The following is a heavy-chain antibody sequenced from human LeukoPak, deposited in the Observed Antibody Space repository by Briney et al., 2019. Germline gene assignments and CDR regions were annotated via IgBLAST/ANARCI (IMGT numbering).Heavy chain of an antibody. Sequence: GGSLRLSCAASGFTFSSYWMHWVRQAPGKGLVWVSRINSDGTSTSYADSVKGRFTISRDNAKNTLYLQMNGLRAEDTAVYYCARDDYGGGFDYWGQGTLVTVSS. D-gene: IGHD4-23*01. CDR1: GFTFSSYW. J-gene: IGHJ4*02. V-gene: IGHV3-74*01. CDR3: ARDDYGGGFDY. CDR2: INSDGTST.